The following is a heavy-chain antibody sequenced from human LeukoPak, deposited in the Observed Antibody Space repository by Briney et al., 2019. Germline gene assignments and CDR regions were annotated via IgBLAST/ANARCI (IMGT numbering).Heavy chain of an antibody. D-gene: IGHD5-18*01. CDR3: ARKGGYSYGYVLGSTYYFDY. V-gene: IGHV4-34*01. CDR2: INHSGST. Sequence: PSETLSLTCAVYGGXFSGYYCSWIRQPPGKGLEWIGEINHSGSTNYNPSLKSRVTISVDTSKNQFSLKLSSVTAADTAVYYCARKGGYSYGYVLGSTYYFDYWGQGTLVTVSS. J-gene: IGHJ4*02. CDR1: GGXFSGYY.